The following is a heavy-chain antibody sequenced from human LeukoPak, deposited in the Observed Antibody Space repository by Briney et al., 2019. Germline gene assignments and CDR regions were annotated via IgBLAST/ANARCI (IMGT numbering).Heavy chain of an antibody. D-gene: IGHD3-10*01. CDR3: ATGAGSYLDFFDY. CDR2: IIPIYNEP. V-gene: IGHV1-69*13. Sequence: SVKVSCKASGYTFTSYGISWVRQAPGQGLEWMGGIIPIYNEPDYAQKFRGRVTFSADESTSTAYMELSSLRSEDTAVYYCATGAGSYLDFFDYWGQGALVTVSS. CDR1: GYTFTSYG. J-gene: IGHJ4*02.